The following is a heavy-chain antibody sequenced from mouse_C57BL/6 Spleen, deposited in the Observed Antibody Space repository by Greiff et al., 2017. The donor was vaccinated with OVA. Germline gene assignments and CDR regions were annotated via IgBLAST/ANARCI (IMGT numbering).Heavy chain of an antibody. CDR1: GYSITSGYY. Sequence: LQQSGPGLVKPSQSLSLTCSVTGYSITSGYYWNWIRQFPGNKLEWMGYISYDGSNNYNPSLKNRISITRDTSKNQFFLKLNSVTTEDTATYYCAPHRDGYSAWFAYWGQGTLVTVSA. CDR2: ISYDGSN. CDR3: APHRDGYSAWFAY. V-gene: IGHV3-6*01. J-gene: IGHJ3*01. D-gene: IGHD2-3*01.